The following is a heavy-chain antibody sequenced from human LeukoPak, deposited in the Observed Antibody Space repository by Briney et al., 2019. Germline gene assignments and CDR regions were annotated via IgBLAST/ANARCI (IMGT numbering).Heavy chain of an antibody. CDR3: ARGYGSGSLNSFDY. CDR2: ISSSSSTI. V-gene: IGHV3-48*01. Sequence: PGGSLRLSCAASGFTFSSYSMNWVRQAPGKGLEWVSYISSSSSTIYYADSVKGRFTISRDNAKNSLYLQMNSLRAGDTAVYYCARGYGSGSLNSFDYWGQGTLVTVSS. D-gene: IGHD3-10*01. CDR1: GFTFSSYS. J-gene: IGHJ4*02.